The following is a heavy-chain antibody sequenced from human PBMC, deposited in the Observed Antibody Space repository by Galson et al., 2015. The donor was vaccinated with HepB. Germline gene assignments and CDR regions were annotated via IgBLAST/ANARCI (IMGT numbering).Heavy chain of an antibody. CDR2: IHHKSGGT. V-gene: IGHV1-2*02. J-gene: IGHJ6*02. CDR3: ARADIVLMVYADAVYVMDV. Sequence: SVKVSCKAYGYTFTGYYMHWVRQAPGQGLEWMGWIHHKSGGTNYAQKFQGRVNMTRDTSISTAYMELSRLRSDDTAVYYCARADIVLMVYADAVYVMDVWGQGTTVTVSS. CDR1: GYTFTGYY. D-gene: IGHD2-8*01.